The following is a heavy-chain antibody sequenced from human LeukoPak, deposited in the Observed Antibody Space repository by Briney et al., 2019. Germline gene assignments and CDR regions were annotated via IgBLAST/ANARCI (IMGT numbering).Heavy chain of an antibody. J-gene: IGHJ4*02. CDR1: GFTFSDYT. D-gene: IGHD3-22*01. CDR2: ISSSSRTI. V-gene: IGHV3-48*04. Sequence: GGSLRLSCVASGFTFSDYTMNWVRQAPGKGLEWVSYISSSSRTIYYADSVKGRFTISRDNAKNSLYLQMNSLRAEDTAVYYCARQTVLTHYYYSSYEDYWGQGTLVTVSS. CDR3: ARQTVLTHYYYSSYEDY.